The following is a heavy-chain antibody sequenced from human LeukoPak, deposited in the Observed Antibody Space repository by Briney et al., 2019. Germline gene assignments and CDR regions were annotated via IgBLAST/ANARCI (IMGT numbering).Heavy chain of an antibody. CDR1: GYTFTSYG. D-gene: IGHD1-1*01. J-gene: IGHJ4*02. Sequence: GASVKVSCKASGYTFTSYGISWVRQAPGQGLEWMGWTSAHNDDTNYAETLQGRLTMTTDISTSTAYMELTSLRSDDMAVYYCARDWDSRNDYFDPWGQGTLVIVSS. CDR2: TSAHNDDT. CDR3: ARDWDSRNDYFDP. V-gene: IGHV1-18*03.